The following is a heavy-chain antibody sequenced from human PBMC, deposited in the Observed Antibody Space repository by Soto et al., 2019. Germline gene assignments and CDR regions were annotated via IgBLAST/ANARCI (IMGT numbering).Heavy chain of an antibody. CDR3: ARSAIVYAPTY. CDR2: IHYSGST. CDR1: GGSISTGNYY. Sequence: QVQLQESGPGLVKPSQTLSLTCTVSGGSISTGNYYWSWIRQPPGKGLEWIGYIHYSGSTYSNPSITSRLTISVDTSKNQFSLKLSSVTAADTAVYYCARSAIVYAPTYWGQGTLVTVSS. J-gene: IGHJ4*02. V-gene: IGHV4-30-4*01. D-gene: IGHD2-8*01.